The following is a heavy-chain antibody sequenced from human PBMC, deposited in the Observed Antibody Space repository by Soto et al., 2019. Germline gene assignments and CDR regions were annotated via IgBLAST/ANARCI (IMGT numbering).Heavy chain of an antibody. Sequence: SETLSLTCTVSGGSISGSYWSWIRQPPGKGLEWIGYIYYSGSTNYNPSLKSRVTISVDTSKNQFSLKLSSVTAADMAVYYCARDSRSTVTMFDYWGQGTLVTVSS. J-gene: IGHJ4*02. D-gene: IGHD4-17*01. CDR3: ARDSRSTVTMFDY. CDR2: IYYSGST. V-gene: IGHV4-59*01. CDR1: GGSISGSY.